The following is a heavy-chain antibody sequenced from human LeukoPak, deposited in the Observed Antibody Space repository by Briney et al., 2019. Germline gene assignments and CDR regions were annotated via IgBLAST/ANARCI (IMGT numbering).Heavy chain of an antibody. Sequence: PGGSLRLSCAASGFTFSSYAMSWVRQAPGKGLEWVSSIGDTTYYADSVKGRFIISRDNSKNTLFLQMNSLRAEDTALYYCARAGSGSSYNRFDYWGQGTLVTVSS. CDR2: IGDTT. J-gene: IGHJ4*02. CDR3: ARAGSGSSYNRFDY. V-gene: IGHV3-23*01. CDR1: GFTFSSYA. D-gene: IGHD3-10*01.